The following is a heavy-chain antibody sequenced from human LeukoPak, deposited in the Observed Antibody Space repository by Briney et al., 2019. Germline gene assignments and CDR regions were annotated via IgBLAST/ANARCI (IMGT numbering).Heavy chain of an antibody. CDR2: IYPGDSDT. CDR3: ARLTDYYDSSGYYRNYNWFDP. D-gene: IGHD3-22*01. V-gene: IGHV5-51*01. J-gene: IGHJ5*02. Sequence: GESLKISCKASGYSFTGFWIGWVRQMPGKGLEWMGIIYPGDSDTKYSPSFRGQVTISADKSINTAYLHWSSLTASDTAMYYCARLTDYYDSSGYYRNYNWFDPWGQGTLVTVSS. CDR1: GYSFTGFW.